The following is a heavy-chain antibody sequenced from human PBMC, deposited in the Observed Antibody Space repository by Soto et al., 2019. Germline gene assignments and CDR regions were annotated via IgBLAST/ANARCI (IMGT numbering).Heavy chain of an antibody. CDR3: ARGADTPYRAYYGMDV. CDR1: GYTFTSYG. J-gene: IGHJ6*02. Sequence: QVQLVQSGAEVKKPGASVKVSCKASGYTFTSYGISWVRQAPGQGLEWMGWISAYNGNTNYAQKPQGRVTMTIDTTTSKAYMELGTVRSDDPAVYCCARGADTPYRAYYGMDVWGQGTTVTVSS. CDR2: ISAYNGNT. V-gene: IGHV1-18*04. D-gene: IGHD5-18*01.